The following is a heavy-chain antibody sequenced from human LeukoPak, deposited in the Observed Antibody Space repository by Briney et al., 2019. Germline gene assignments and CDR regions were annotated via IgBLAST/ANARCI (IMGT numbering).Heavy chain of an antibody. CDR3: AMLIAVAGSNWFDP. J-gene: IGHJ5*02. Sequence: ASVKVSCKASGYTFTSYGISWVRQAPGQWLEWMGWISAYNGNTNYAQKLQGRVTMTTDTSTSTAYMELRSLRSDDTAVYYCAMLIAVAGSNWFDPWGQGTLVTVSS. V-gene: IGHV1-18*01. D-gene: IGHD6-19*01. CDR1: GYTFTSYG. CDR2: ISAYNGNT.